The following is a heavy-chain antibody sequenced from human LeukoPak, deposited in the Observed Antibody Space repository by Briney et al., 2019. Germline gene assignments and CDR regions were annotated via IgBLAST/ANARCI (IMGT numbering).Heavy chain of an antibody. V-gene: IGHV4-4*07. CDR3: ARLEPANWGSGPDY. CDR1: GGSMSGYY. D-gene: IGHD7-27*01. J-gene: IGHJ4*02. Sequence: SETLSLTCTVSGGSMSGYYWSWVRQPAGGVLEYIGRIYSTGTTTYNASLRSRVTISVDQSKSQFSLKLTSVTAADTAVYYCARLEPANWGSGPDYWGQGTLVTVSS. CDR2: IYSTGTT.